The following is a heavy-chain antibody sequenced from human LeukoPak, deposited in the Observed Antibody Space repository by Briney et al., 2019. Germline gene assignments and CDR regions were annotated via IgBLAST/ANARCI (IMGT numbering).Heavy chain of an antibody. J-gene: IGHJ4*02. D-gene: IGHD2-8*01. CDR2: IYYSGST. V-gene: IGHV4-39*01. CDR1: GGSISSSSYY. CDR3: ARTLGYCTNGVCYDFDY. Sequence: SETLSLTCTVSGGSISSSSYYWGWIRQPPGKGLEWIGSIYYSGSTYYNPSLKSRVTMSVDTSKNQFSLKLSSVTAADTAVYYCARTLGYCTNGVCYDFDYWGQGTLVTVSS.